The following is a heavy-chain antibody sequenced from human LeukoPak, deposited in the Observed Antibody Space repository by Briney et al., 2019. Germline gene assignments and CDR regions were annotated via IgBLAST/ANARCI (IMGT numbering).Heavy chain of an antibody. D-gene: IGHD5-24*01. CDR1: GFTVSSNY. CDR3: TRVGYIDEGIDY. J-gene: IGHJ4*02. Sequence: GGSLRLSCAASGFTVSSNYMSWVRQAPGKGLEWVSVIYSGGSIYYADSVKGRFTNSRDTSKNTLYLQMNSLRAEDTAIYYCTRVGYIDEGIDYWGQGTLVTVSS. V-gene: IGHV3-53*01. CDR2: IYSGGSI.